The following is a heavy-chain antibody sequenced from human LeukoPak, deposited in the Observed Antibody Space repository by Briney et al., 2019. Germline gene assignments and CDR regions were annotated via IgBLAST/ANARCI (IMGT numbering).Heavy chain of an antibody. J-gene: IGHJ5*02. V-gene: IGHV1-46*01. D-gene: IGHD3-16*02. Sequence: ASVKVSCKASGYSFTSHYMHWVRQAPGQGLEWLGLINPSGTYILYAQKFQGRVTMTRDMSTTTDYMELSSLRSEDTAVYYCARDIAWWFDPWGQGTLVTVSS. CDR2: INPSGTYI. CDR1: GYSFTSHY. CDR3: ARDIAWWFDP.